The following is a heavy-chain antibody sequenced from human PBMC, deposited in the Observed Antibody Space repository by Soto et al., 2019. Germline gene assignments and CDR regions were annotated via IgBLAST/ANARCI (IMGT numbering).Heavy chain of an antibody. J-gene: IGHJ4*02. CDR1: GFIFTTSD. V-gene: IGHV3-23*04. Sequence: EVQLVESEGGLVQPGGSLRLSCEASGFIFTTSDMSWVRQAPGKGLEWISSITNTGDTTHYADSVKGRFTISRDNSRNPVYLQTNPPPAADPAVYSFGKGGGGDHGYWGQGTLVAVSS. D-gene: IGHD2-21*02. CDR3: GKGGGGDHGY. CDR2: ITNTGDTT.